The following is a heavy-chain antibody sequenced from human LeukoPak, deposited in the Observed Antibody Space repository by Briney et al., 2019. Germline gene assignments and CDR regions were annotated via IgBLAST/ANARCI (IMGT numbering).Heavy chain of an antibody. CDR3: VKDGHSGTYYADY. J-gene: IGHJ4*02. CDR1: GFTFSSYG. CDR2: ISYDGSNK. D-gene: IGHD1-26*01. V-gene: IGHV3-30*18. Sequence: GRSLRLSCAASGFTFSSYGMHWVRQASGTGLEWVAVISYDGSNKYYGDSVKGRFTISRDNSKNMLFLQMNSLKTEDTALYYCVKDGHSGTYYADYWGQGTLVAVSS.